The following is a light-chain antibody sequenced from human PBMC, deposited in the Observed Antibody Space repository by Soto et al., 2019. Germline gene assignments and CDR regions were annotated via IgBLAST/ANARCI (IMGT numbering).Light chain of an antibody. CDR3: NSYTNSSAVV. Sequence: QSVLALPASLSGSPGQSIPISCAGTRDDIGAYDYVSWYQQHPGNAPKLLVYEVTNRPSGVSDRFSGSKSGNTASLTISGLQAEDEADYYCNSYTNSSAVVFGGGTKVTVL. J-gene: IGLJ2*01. CDR2: EVT. CDR1: RDDIGAYDY. V-gene: IGLV2-14*01.